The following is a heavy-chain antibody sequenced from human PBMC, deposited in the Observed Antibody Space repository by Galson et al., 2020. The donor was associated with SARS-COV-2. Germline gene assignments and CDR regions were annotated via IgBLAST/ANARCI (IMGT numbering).Heavy chain of an antibody. CDR1: GGSISSSSYY. V-gene: IGHV4-39*01. CDR3: ARLLDCSGGSCPHNWFVP. CDR2: IYYSGST. J-gene: IGHJ5*02. D-gene: IGHD2-15*01. Sequence: SETLSLTCTVSGGSISSSSYYWGWIRQPPGKGLEWIGSIYYSGSTYYNPSLKSRVTISVDTSKNQFSLKLSSVTAADTAVYYCARLLDCSGGSCPHNWFVPGGQGTLVTVSS.